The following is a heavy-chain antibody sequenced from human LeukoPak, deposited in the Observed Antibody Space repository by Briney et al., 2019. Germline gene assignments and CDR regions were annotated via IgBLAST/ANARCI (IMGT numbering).Heavy chain of an antibody. CDR3: AREDIVVAFDI. Sequence: GGSLRLSCAASGFTFSSYSMSWVRQAPGKGLEWVSCISSSSSTIYYADSVKGRFTISRDNAKNSLYLQMNTLRAEDTPVYYCAREDIVVAFDIWGQGTMVTVSS. CDR2: ISSSSSTI. D-gene: IGHD2-15*01. V-gene: IGHV3-48*04. J-gene: IGHJ3*02. CDR1: GFTFSSYS.